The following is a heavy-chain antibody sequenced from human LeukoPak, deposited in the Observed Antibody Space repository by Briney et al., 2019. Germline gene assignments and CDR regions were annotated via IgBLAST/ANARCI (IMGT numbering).Heavy chain of an antibody. Sequence: GGSLRLSCAASGFPFSSHAMRWVRQPPGKGLEWVAAISNGKTYYADSVRGRFAISRDDSTNTVYLHMNSLRDEDTALYHCVREAGYCAPVCVKTNWFDPWGQGTLVTVSS. V-gene: IGHV3-23*01. J-gene: IGHJ5*02. CDR3: VREAGYCAPVCVKTNWFDP. CDR2: ISNGKT. CDR1: GFPFSSHA. D-gene: IGHD2-15*01.